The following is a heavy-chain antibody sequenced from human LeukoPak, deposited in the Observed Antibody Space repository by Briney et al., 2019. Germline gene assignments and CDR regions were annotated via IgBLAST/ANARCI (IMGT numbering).Heavy chain of an antibody. J-gene: IGHJ5*02. CDR1: GFSLSTSGVG. CDR2: IYWDDDK. V-gene: IGHV2-5*02. Sequence: ESGPTLVKPTQTLTLTCTFSGFSLSTSGVGVGWIRQPPGKALEWLALIYWDDDKRYSPSLKSRLTITKDTSKNQVVLTMTNMDPVDTATYYCAHVPEKYYYDSSGYPNWFDPWGQGTLVTVSS. CDR3: AHVPEKYYYDSSGYPNWFDP. D-gene: IGHD3-22*01.